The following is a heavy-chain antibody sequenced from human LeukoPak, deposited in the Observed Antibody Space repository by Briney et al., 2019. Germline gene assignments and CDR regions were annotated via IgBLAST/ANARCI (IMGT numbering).Heavy chain of an antibody. CDR2: ISGYNGHT. CDR3: ARGPGIAVAGVFDY. D-gene: IGHD6-19*01. Sequence: GAPLEVSCKASGYIFTSYGINWVRQAPGQGLEWMGWISGYNGHTNYVQKMQGRVTMTTDTSTNTAYMELRSLRSDDTAVYYCARGPGIAVAGVFDYWGQGSLVTVSS. V-gene: IGHV1-18*04. CDR1: GYIFTSYG. J-gene: IGHJ4*02.